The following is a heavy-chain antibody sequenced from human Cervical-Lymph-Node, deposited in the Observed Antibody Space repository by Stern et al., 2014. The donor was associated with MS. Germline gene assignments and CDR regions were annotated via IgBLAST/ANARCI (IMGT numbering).Heavy chain of an antibody. CDR3: ARGGAPINWFDP. Sequence: VQLVESGPGLVKPSQTLSLTCTVSGGSISSGDYYWSWIRQPPGKGLEWIVYIYYSGSTYYNPSLKSRVTISVDTSKNQFSLKLSSVTAADTAVYYCARGGAPINWFDPWGQGTLVTVSS. V-gene: IGHV4-30-4*01. CDR1: GGSISSGDYY. J-gene: IGHJ5*02. D-gene: IGHD5-12*01. CDR2: IYYSGST.